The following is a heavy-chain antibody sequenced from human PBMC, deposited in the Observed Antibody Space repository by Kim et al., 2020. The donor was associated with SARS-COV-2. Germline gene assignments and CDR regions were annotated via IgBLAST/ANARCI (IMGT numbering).Heavy chain of an antibody. Sequence: AQKLQGRVTITADESTSTAYMELGSLRSGDTAVYYCARADSSGRFYYFAYWGQGTLVTVSS. D-gene: IGHD6-19*01. J-gene: IGHJ4*02. CDR3: ARADSSGRFYYFAY. V-gene: IGHV1-69*01.